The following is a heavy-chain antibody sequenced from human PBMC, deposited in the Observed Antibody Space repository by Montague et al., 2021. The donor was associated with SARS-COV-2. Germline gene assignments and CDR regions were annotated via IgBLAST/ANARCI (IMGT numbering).Heavy chain of an antibody. D-gene: IGHD2-8*01. Sequence: SETLSPTCTVSGGSISGYYWSWIRQPPGKGLEWIGYIYYSGSTKYNPFLESRVTVSVDGSKNQVSLKLSSVTAADTAVYYCARLLRSCTNGVCRTYYYAMDVGGQGTTVTVSS. V-gene: IGHV4-59*01. CDR3: ARLLRSCTNGVCRTYYYAMDV. CDR1: GGSISGYY. CDR2: IYYSGST. J-gene: IGHJ6*02.